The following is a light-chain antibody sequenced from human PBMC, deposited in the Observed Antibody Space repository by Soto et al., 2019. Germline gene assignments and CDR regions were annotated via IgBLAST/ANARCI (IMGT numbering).Light chain of an antibody. Sequence: TMSVATLSLSKGERATLSCRASQSVSSNLAWYQQKPGQAPRLLIYGASNRATGIPDRFSGSGSGTDFTLTIIRLAPEDFAVYYCQQYGISGTFGEGAKVDNK. CDR1: QSVSSN. CDR3: QQYGISGT. CDR2: GAS. V-gene: IGKV3-20*01. J-gene: IGKJ4*02.